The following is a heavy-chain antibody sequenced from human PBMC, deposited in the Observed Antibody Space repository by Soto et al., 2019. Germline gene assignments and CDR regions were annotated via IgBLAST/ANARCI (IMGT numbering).Heavy chain of an antibody. Sequence: APVKGAWKSFGYALTVDVISWGRKATEKGLEWMGWMNPNRGNTGYAQKFQGRVTMTRNTSISTAYMELSSLRSEDTAVYYCARGGPIVVVPAVISMDVWGKGTTVPVS. J-gene: IGHJ6*03. V-gene: IGHV1-8*01. D-gene: IGHD2-2*02. CDR2: MNPNRGNT. CDR3: ARGGPIVVVPAVISMDV. CDR1: GYALTVDV.